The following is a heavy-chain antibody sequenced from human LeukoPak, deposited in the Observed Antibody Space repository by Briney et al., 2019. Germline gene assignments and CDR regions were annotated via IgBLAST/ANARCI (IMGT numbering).Heavy chain of an antibody. CDR3: ARWSGYYDFWSGYGYYFDY. D-gene: IGHD3-3*01. CDR1: GYTFTSYD. V-gene: IGHV1-8*03. Sequence: ASVKVSCKASGYTFTSYDINWVRQATGQGLEWMGWMNPNSGNTGYAQKFQGRVTITRNTSISTAYMELSSLRSEDTAVYYCARWSGYYDFWSGYGYYFDYWGQGTLVTVSS. CDR2: MNPNSGNT. J-gene: IGHJ4*02.